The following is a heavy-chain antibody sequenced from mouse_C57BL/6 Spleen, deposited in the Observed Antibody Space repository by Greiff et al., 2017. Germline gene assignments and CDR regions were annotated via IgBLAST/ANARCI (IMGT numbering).Heavy chain of an antibody. V-gene: IGHV1-81*01. CDR1: GYTFTSYG. Sequence: VMLVESGAELARPGASVKLSCKASGYTFTSYGISWVKQRTGQGLEWIGEIYPRSGNTYYNEKFKGKATLTADKSSSTAYMELRSLTSEDSAVYFCARSGLRYYAMDYWGQGTSVTVSS. D-gene: IGHD1-1*01. J-gene: IGHJ4*01. CDR3: ARSGLRYYAMDY. CDR2: IYPRSGNT.